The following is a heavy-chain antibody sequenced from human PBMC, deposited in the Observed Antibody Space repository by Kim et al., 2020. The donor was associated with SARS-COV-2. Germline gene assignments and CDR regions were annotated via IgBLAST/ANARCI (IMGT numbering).Heavy chain of an antibody. D-gene: IGHD3-9*01. Sequence: GGSLRLSCAASGFTFSSYSMNWVRQAPGKGLEWVSSISSSSSYIYYVDSVKGRFTISRDNAKNSLYLQMNSLRAEDTAVYYCARGAYYDILTGYYGGDYYFDYWGQGTLVTVSS. J-gene: IGHJ4*02. CDR3: ARGAYYDILTGYYGGDYYFDY. CDR1: GFTFSSYS. CDR2: ISSSSSYI. V-gene: IGHV3-21*01.